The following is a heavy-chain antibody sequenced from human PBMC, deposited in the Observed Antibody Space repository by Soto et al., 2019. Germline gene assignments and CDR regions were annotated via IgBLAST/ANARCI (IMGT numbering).Heavy chain of an antibody. Sequence: SETLSLTCTVSGGSISSSSYYWGWIRQPPGKGLEWIGSIYYSGSTYYNPSLKSRVTISVDTSKNQFSLKLSSVTAADTAVYYCARRLSSYYGSGSYYNWFDPWGQGTLVTVSS. J-gene: IGHJ5*02. V-gene: IGHV4-39*01. CDR3: ARRLSSYYGSGSYYNWFDP. D-gene: IGHD3-10*01. CDR2: IYYSGST. CDR1: GGSISSSSYY.